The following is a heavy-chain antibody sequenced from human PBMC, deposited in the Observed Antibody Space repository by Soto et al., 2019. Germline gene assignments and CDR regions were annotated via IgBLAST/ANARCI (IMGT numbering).Heavy chain of an antibody. CDR1: GLTIPNSA. J-gene: IGHJ4*02. CDR2: IVVGSNNT. D-gene: IGHD1-1*01. Sequence: GASVKVSCTASGLTIPNSAVQWVRQARGQRLEWIGWIVVGSNNTSYAQKFQERVTITRDMSTTTAYMELSSLRSEDTAVYYCATGIPWGFGHWGQGTLVTVSS. V-gene: IGHV1-58*01. CDR3: ATGIPWGFGH.